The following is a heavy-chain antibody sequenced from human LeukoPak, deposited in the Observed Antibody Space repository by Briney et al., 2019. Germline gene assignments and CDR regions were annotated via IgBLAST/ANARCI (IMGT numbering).Heavy chain of an antibody. Sequence: SETLSLTCTVSGGSISSSSYYWGWIRQPPGKGLEWIGSIYYSGSTYYNPSLKSRVTISVDTSKNQFSLKLSSVTAADTAVYYCARQERGYSYGPFDYWGQGTLVTVSS. D-gene: IGHD5-18*01. CDR2: IYYSGST. CDR3: ARQERGYSYGPFDY. J-gene: IGHJ4*02. V-gene: IGHV4-39*01. CDR1: GGSISSSSYY.